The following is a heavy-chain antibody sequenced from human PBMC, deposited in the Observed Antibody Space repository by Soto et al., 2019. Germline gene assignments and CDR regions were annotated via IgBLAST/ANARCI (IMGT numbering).Heavy chain of an antibody. Sequence: EVQLVESGGGLVQPGGSLRLSCAASGFTFSGYWMSWVRQAPGKGLEWVANIKQDGSEQYYVDSVKGRFTISRDNAKYSLYLRMNSLRGEDTAVYYCAREAVWGQWTTVTVSS. V-gene: IGHV3-7*05. CDR3: AREAV. CDR2: IKQDGSEQ. CDR1: GFTFSGYW. J-gene: IGHJ6*02.